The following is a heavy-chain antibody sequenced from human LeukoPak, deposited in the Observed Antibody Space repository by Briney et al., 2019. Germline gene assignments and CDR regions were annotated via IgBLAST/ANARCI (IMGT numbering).Heavy chain of an antibody. V-gene: IGHV3-43*01. J-gene: IGHJ4*02. Sequence: QTGGSLRLSCAASGFTFDDYTMHWVRQAPGKGLEWVSLISWDGGSTYYADSVKGRSTISRDNSKNSLYLQMNSLRTEDTALYYCAKDISQLVFGGYFDYWGQGTLVTVSS. CDR2: ISWDGGST. D-gene: IGHD6-13*01. CDR3: AKDISQLVFGGYFDY. CDR1: GFTFDDYT.